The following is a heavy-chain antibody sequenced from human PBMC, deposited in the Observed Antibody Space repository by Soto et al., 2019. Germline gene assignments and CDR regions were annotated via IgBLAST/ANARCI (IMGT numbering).Heavy chain of an antibody. D-gene: IGHD3-3*01. CDR2: IRSKANTYAT. CDR3: ASVVDDCWSGHPKGLDY. V-gene: IGHV3-73*02. Sequence: EVQRVESGGGLVQPGGSLKLSCTASGFTFSGSAMHWVRQASGKGLEWVGRIRSKANTYATAYAVSVKGRFTISRDDSRNKAFLQMNSLKTEDTAVYYCASVVDDCWSGHPKGLDYWGQGTVVTVSS. J-gene: IGHJ4*02. CDR1: GFTFSGSA.